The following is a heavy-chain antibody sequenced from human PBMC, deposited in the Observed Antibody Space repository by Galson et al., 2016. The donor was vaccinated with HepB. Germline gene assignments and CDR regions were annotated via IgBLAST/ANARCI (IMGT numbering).Heavy chain of an antibody. J-gene: IGHJ4*02. CDR2: INPSGGST. Sequence: SVKVSCKASGYTFMSYYMHWVRQAPGQGLEWMGIINPSGGSTSYAQKFQGRVTMTRDTSTSTVYMELSSLRSEDTAVYYCARDHYGDYIFDYWGQGTLVTVSS. CDR3: ARDHYGDYIFDY. V-gene: IGHV1-46*01. D-gene: IGHD4-17*01. CDR1: GYTFMSYY.